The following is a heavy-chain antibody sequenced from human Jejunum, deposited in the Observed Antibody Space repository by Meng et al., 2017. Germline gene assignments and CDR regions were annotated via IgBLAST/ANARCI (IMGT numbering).Heavy chain of an antibody. D-gene: IGHD6-25*01. Sequence: QGQLVRAGAEVKKPGSSVRVSCKASGGTFSNFGFAWVRQAPGQGLEWMGGIIPFIHNPHYAQKFQGRVTINADESTSTTYMEVRSLRSEDTAVYYCAREAATDTLPTYFDFWGQGTLVTVSS. CDR1: GGTFSNFG. CDR3: AREAATDTLPTYFDF. CDR2: IIPFIHNP. J-gene: IGHJ4*02. V-gene: IGHV1-69*01.